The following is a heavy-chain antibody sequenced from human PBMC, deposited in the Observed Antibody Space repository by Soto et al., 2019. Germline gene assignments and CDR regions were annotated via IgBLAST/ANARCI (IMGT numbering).Heavy chain of an antibody. Sequence: GESLKISCKASGYTFTSYYMHWVRQAPGQGLEWMGIINPSGGSTSYAQKFQGRVTMTRDTSTSTVYMELSSLRSEDTAVYYCARGVDILTGYYSEKITNFDYWGQGTLVTVSS. CDR1: GYTFTSYY. CDR3: ARGVDILTGYYSEKITNFDY. CDR2: INPSGGST. D-gene: IGHD3-9*01. J-gene: IGHJ4*02. V-gene: IGHV1-46*03.